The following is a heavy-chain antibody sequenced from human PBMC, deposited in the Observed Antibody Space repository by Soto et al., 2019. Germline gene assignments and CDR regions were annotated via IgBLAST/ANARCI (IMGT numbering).Heavy chain of an antibody. Sequence: PSETMSLTCAVYGGSISGYYLSWIRPPTGKGLEWIGEINHSGSTNYNPSLKSRVTISVDTSKNQFSLKLSSVTAADTAVYYCARVTARNYYDSSGYFGYWGQGTLVTVSS. CDR2: INHSGST. D-gene: IGHD3-22*01. CDR1: GGSISGYY. J-gene: IGHJ4*02. CDR3: ARVTARNYYDSSGYFGY. V-gene: IGHV4-34*01.